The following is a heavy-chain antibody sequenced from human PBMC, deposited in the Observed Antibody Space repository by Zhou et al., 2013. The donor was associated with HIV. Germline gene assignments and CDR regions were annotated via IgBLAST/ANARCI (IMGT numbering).Heavy chain of an antibody. CDR2: IIPIFGST. D-gene: IGHD1-1*01. V-gene: IGHV1-69*05. CDR1: GGTFSSHA. J-gene: IGHJ6*03. CDR3: ARSSGTVFSGTSTPYYYSMDV. Sequence: QVHLVQSGAEVKKPGSSVKVSCTASGGTFSSHALNWVRQAPGQGLEWMGGIIPIFGSTKYSQKFQDRVTITTDESTNTVYLELSSLGSEDTAVFYCARSSGTVFSGTSTPYYYSMDVWGKGTTVTVSS.